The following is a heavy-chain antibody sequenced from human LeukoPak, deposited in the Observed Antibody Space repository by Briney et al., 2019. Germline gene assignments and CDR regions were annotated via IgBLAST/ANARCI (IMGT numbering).Heavy chain of an antibody. D-gene: IGHD5-24*01. CDR2: IHYSGRI. CDR1: GGSFSGYY. V-gene: IGHV4-34*01. J-gene: IGHJ4*02. Sequence: PSETLSLTCAVYGGSFSGYYWTWIRQPPGKGLEWIREIHYSGRINYNPSLKSRVTKPPDTSNNHFSPKMNSVTAADTSVYYCSRGTDAYKCGNSWGQGTLVTVSS. CDR3: SRGTDAYKCGNS.